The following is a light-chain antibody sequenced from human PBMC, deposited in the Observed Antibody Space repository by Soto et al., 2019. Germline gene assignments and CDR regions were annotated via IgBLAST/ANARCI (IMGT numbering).Light chain of an antibody. CDR1: RSDVGGYNY. V-gene: IGLV2-14*03. Sequence: QSSLTQPASVSGSPGQSITISCTGTRSDVGGYNYVYWHQHHPGKAPKLIIYDVTNRPSGVSDRFSGSKSGNTASPTISGLQAEDEADYFCCSYTSSSTYVFGPGTKVTVL. CDR2: DVT. J-gene: IGLJ1*01. CDR3: CSYTSSSTYV.